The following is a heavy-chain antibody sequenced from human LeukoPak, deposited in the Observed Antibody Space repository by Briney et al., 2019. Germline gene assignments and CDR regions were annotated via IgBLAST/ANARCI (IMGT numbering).Heavy chain of an antibody. CDR2: INPSGGST. V-gene: IGHV1-46*01. Sequence: ASVKVSCKASGYTFTSYYMHWVRQAPGQGLEWMGIINPSGGSTSYAQKFQGRVTSTRDTSTSTVYMELSSLRSEDTAVYYCARVRYSNYCDYWGQGTLVTVSS. D-gene: IGHD4-11*01. CDR3: ARVRYSNYCDY. CDR1: GYTFTSYY. J-gene: IGHJ4*02.